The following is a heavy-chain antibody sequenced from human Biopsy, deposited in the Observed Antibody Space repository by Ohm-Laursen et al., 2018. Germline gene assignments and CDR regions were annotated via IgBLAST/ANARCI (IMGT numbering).Heavy chain of an antibody. D-gene: IGHD3-22*01. CDR2: IYWDDDK. CDR1: GFSLTSRGEG. V-gene: IGHV2-5*02. Sequence: PTQTLTLTSAFSGFSLTSRGEGVGWLRQPPGKAPEWLALIYWDDDKFYNPSLESRLTITKDTSKNQVVLTMTNTDPVDTGTYYCAHSIRLDYFDSRGIGFDYWGQGTLVTVSS. J-gene: IGHJ4*02. CDR3: AHSIRLDYFDSRGIGFDY.